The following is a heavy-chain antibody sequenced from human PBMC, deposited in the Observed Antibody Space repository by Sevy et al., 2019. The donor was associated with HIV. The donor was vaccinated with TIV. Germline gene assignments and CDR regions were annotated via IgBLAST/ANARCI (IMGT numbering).Heavy chain of an antibody. CDR2: ISHDGINE. J-gene: IGHJ6*02. CDR3: ANAYSWSYSHSYLYALDV. V-gene: IGHV3-30*18. Sequence: GGSLRLSCIGSGFSFSYYGIHWVRQSPGKGLDWVALISHDGINEYYADSVKGRFTISRDNSKNTVYLEMNSLRNEDTAIYFWANAYSWSYSHSYLYALDVWGQGTTVTVSS. CDR1: GFSFSYYG. D-gene: IGHD1-26*01.